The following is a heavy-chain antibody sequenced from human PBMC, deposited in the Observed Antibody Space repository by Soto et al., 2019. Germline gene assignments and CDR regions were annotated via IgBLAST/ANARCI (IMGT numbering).Heavy chain of an antibody. CDR3: ARVYDFWSGYRDYYYGMDV. D-gene: IGHD3-3*01. CDR2: IYYSGST. V-gene: IGHV4-31*03. J-gene: IGHJ6*02. CDR1: GGSISSGGYY. Sequence: QVQRQESGPGLVKPSQTLSLTCTVSGGSISSGGYYWSWIRQHPGKGLEWIGYIYYSGSTYYNPSLNIRVTISVDTSKNQFSLKLSSVTAADTAVYYCARVYDFWSGYRDYYYGMDVWGQGTTVTVSS.